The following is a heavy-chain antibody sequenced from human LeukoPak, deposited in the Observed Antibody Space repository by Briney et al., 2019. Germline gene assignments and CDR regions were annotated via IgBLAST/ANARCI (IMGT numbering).Heavy chain of an antibody. CDR2: ISGSGGST. V-gene: IGHV3-23*01. CDR3: AGGNSWPGLSY. Sequence: GGSLRLSCAASGFTFSSYAMSWVRQAPGKGLEWVSAISGSGGSTYYADSVKGRFTIPRDNSKNTLYLQMNTLRAEDTAVYFCAGGNSWPGLSYWGQGTLLTVSS. D-gene: IGHD6-13*01. J-gene: IGHJ4*02. CDR1: GFTFSSYA.